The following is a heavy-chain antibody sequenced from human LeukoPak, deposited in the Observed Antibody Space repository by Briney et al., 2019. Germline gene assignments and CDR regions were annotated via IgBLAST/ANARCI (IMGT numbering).Heavy chain of an antibody. V-gene: IGHV4-61*02. Sequence: SQTLSLTCTVSGGSISSGSYYWSWIRQPAGKGLEWIGRIYTSGSTNYNPSLKSRVTKSVDTSKNQFSLKLSSVTAADTAVYYCARDTEMGYYYYMDVWGKGTTVTVSS. CDR3: ARDTEMGYYYYMDV. D-gene: IGHD5-24*01. CDR2: IYTSGST. J-gene: IGHJ6*03. CDR1: GGSISSGSYY.